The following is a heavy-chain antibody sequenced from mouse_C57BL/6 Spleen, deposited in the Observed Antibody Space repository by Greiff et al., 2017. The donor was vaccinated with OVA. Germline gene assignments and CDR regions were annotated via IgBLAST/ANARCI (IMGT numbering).Heavy chain of an antibody. CDR2: IHPNSGST. V-gene: IGHV1-64*01. CDR3: ARSRYAMDY. Sequence: QVQLQQPGAELVKPGASVTLSCKASGYTFTSYWMHWVKQRPGQGLEWIGMIHPNSGSTNYNEKFKSKATLTVHKSSRTAYMQLSSLTSEDTAVYYCARSRYAMDYWGQGTSVTVSS. J-gene: IGHJ4*01. CDR1: GYTFTSYW.